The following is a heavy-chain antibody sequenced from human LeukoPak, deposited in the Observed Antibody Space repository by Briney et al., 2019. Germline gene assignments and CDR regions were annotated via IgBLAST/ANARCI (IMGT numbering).Heavy chain of an antibody. D-gene: IGHD5-12*01. J-gene: IGHJ4*02. V-gene: IGHV5-51*01. CDR3: ARLEVATLHNFDY. Sequence: GESLKISCKGSGYSFTSYWIGWVRQMPGKGLEWMGIIYPGDSDTRYSPSFQGQVTISADKSISTAYLQWSGLKASDTAMYYCARLEVATLHNFDYWGQGTLVTVSS. CDR1: GYSFTSYW. CDR2: IYPGDSDT.